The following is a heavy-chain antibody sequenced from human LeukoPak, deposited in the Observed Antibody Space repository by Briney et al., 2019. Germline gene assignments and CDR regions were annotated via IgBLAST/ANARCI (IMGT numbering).Heavy chain of an antibody. J-gene: IGHJ4*02. V-gene: IGHV1-69*04. Sequence: ASVKVSCKASGGTFSSYAISWVRQAPGQGLEWMGRIIPILGIANYAQKFQGRVTITADKSTSTAYMELSSLRSEDTAVYYCARDLSGSLDYWGQGTLVTVPS. D-gene: IGHD1-26*01. CDR3: ARDLSGSLDY. CDR1: GGTFSSYA. CDR2: IIPILGIA.